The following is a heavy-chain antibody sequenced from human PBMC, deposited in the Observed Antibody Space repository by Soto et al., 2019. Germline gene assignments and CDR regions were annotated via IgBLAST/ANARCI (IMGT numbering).Heavy chain of an antibody. CDR2: ISAYNGDV. V-gene: IGHV1-18*04. CDR1: GYTFSSYG. J-gene: IGHJ5*02. CDR3: ARDGPLISSRSWLDP. Sequence: QVQLAQSGVEVKKPGASVKVSCKASGYTFSSYGISWVRQAPGQGLEWMGWISAYNGDVNYAQNFQGRVTMATDTSTSTAYMELRSLRSDDTAIYYWARDGPLISSRSWLDPWGPGTLVTVSS. D-gene: IGHD3-16*01.